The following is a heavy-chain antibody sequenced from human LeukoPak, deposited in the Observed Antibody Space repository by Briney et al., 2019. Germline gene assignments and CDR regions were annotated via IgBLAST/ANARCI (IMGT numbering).Heavy chain of an antibody. Sequence: ASVKVSCKASGYTFTSYDINWVRQAPGPGLELMGWMNPNSGNTGYAQKFQGRVTMTRNTSISTAYMELSSLRSEDTAVYYCARGRYDFWSGYPGSDYWGQGTLVTVSS. D-gene: IGHD3-3*01. CDR1: GYTFTSYD. V-gene: IGHV1-8*01. CDR2: MNPNSGNT. J-gene: IGHJ4*02. CDR3: ARGRYDFWSGYPGSDY.